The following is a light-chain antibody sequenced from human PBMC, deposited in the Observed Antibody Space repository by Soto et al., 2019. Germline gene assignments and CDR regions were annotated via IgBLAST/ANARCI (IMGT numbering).Light chain of an antibody. CDR3: QQYNSSPLN. V-gene: IGKV1-5*01. CDR2: DAS. J-gene: IGKJ4*01. Sequence: DIQMTQSPSTLSASVGDRVTITCRASQSISSWLAWYQQKPGKAPKLLIYDASSLESGVPSRFSGSGSGTEFTLTISSLQPDDFATYYCQQYNSSPLNFGGGTKVEIK. CDR1: QSISSW.